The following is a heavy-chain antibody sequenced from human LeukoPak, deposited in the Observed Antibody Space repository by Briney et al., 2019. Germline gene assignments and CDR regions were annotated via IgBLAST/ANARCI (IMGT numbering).Heavy chain of an antibody. CDR2: IYTSGST. V-gene: IGHV4-4*07. D-gene: IGHD3-10*01. CDR1: GGSICSYY. J-gene: IGHJ6*02. Sequence: PSETLSLTCTVSGGSICSYYWSWIRQPAGKGLEWIGRIYTSGSTNYNPSLKSRVTMSVDTSKNQFSLKLSSVTAADTAVYYCARDKKVRGYDGMDVWGQGTTVTVSS. CDR3: ARDKKVRGYDGMDV.